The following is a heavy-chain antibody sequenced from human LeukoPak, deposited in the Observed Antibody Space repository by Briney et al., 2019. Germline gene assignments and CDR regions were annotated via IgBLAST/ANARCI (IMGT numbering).Heavy chain of an antibody. V-gene: IGHV1-18*01. D-gene: IGHD5-18*01. J-gene: IGHJ4*02. Sequence: ASGKVSCNASGYTFTSYGISWVRHAPGQGLEWMGWISAYNGNTNYAQKLQGRVIMTTDTSTSTAYMELRRLRSDDTAVHYCTRIGLPKSGYGYYCGQGTLVTVSS. CDR1: GYTFTSYG. CDR2: ISAYNGNT. CDR3: TRIGLPKSGYGYY.